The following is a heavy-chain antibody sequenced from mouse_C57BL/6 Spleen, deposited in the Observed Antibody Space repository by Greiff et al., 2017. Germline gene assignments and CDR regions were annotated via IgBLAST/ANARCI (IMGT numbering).Heavy chain of an antibody. CDR3: ARYYYGSSFDY. V-gene: IGHV1-76*01. CDR1: GYTFTDYY. CDR2: IYPGSGNT. Sequence: QMQLKESGAELVRPGASVKLSCKASGYTFTDYYINWVKQRPGQGLEWIARIYPGSGNTYYNEKFKGKATLTAEKSSSTAYMQLSSLTSEDSAVYFCARYYYGSSFDYWGQGTTLTVSS. D-gene: IGHD1-1*01. J-gene: IGHJ2*01.